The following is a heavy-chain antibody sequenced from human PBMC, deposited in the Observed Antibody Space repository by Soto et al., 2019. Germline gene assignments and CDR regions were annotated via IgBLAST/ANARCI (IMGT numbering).Heavy chain of an antibody. CDR2: ISAYNGNT. V-gene: IGHV1-18*01. CDR1: GYTFTSYG. J-gene: IGHJ5*02. Sequence: GASVKVSCKASGYTFTSYGISWVRQAPGQGLEWMGWISAYNGNTNYAQKLQGRVTMTTDTSTSTAYMELRSLRSDDTAVYYCARPRWFGESYWFAPWGQGTLVPVSS. D-gene: IGHD3-10*01. CDR3: ARPRWFGESYWFAP.